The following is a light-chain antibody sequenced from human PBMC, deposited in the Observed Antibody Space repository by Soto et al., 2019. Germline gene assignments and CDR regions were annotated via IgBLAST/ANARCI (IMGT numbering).Light chain of an antibody. CDR3: QQYNRFSTWT. V-gene: IGKV3-15*01. Sequence: EVVMTQSPAALSVSPGEGATLSCRASQTVDNNLAWYQQRPGQAPRLLIYRVSTRATGIPARFSGSGSGTEFTLTISSLLPDDFATYYCQQYNRFSTWTFGQGTKVEIK. CDR2: RVS. J-gene: IGKJ1*01. CDR1: QTVDNN.